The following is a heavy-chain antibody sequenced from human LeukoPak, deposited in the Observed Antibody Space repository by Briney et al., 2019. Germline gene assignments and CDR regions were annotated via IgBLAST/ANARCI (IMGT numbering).Heavy chain of an antibody. CDR1: GYSFTTYW. V-gene: IGHV5-51*01. CDR3: VMSGVITFYQYMDV. Sequence: GESLKISCTGSGYSFTTYWHGWVRHLARKGLEWMGIIYPGDSDTRYNPSFQGQVTISADKSISTAYLQWSSQKAADTAMYYCVMSGVITFYQYMDVWGTGTTVTVSS. J-gene: IGHJ6*03. D-gene: IGHD3-10*01. CDR2: IYPGDSDT.